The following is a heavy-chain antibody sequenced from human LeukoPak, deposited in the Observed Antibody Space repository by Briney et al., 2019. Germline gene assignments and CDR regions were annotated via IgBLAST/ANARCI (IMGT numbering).Heavy chain of an antibody. CDR2: MSISGSDT. Sequence: PGGSLRLSCAASGFTFSDYYMSCIRQAPGKGLEVVSYMSISGSDTDYADSVKGRFTISRDNAKNSIYLQMSSLRGEDTAVYYCARCGTPNNYYYHGVDVWGQGTTVTVSS. J-gene: IGHJ6*02. V-gene: IGHV3-11*03. D-gene: IGHD1-26*01. CDR1: GFTFSDYY. CDR3: ARCGTPNNYYYHGVDV.